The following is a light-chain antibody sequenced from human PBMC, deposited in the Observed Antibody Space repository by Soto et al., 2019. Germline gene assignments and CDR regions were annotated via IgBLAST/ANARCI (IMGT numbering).Light chain of an antibody. CDR3: QQTYSGYT. CDR2: LAS. J-gene: IGKJ2*01. V-gene: IGKV1-39*01. CDR1: HTIHNY. Sequence: DIQMTQSPSSLSASVGDRVTITCQTSHTIHNYLNWYQQRPGKAPNLLIYLASNLQSGDPSRFSGSGGGTDFTLTISSLQPEDSATYYCQQTYSGYTFGQGTKLEIK.